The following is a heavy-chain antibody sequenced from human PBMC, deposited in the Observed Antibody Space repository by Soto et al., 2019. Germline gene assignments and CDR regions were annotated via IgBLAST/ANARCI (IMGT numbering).Heavy chain of an antibody. CDR2: IKSKTDGGTT. CDR3: TTCPPCTENQGGNYYYYMDV. D-gene: IGHD2-8*01. Sequence: GGSLRLSCAASGFTFSNAWMSWVRQAPGKGLEWVGRIKSKTDGGTTDYAAPVKGRFTISRDDSKNTLYLQMNSLKTEDTAVYYCTTCPPCTENQGGNYYYYMDVWGKGTTVTVSS. CDR1: GFTFSNAW. V-gene: IGHV3-15*01. J-gene: IGHJ6*03.